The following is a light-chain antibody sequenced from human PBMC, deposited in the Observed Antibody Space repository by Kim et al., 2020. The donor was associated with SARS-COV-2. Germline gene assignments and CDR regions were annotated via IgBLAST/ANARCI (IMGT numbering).Light chain of an antibody. CDR3: QQYHSYPVT. J-gene: IGKJ4*01. Sequence: AFVGDRLTLSCRAVQSLSSWLAWYQHKPGNAPKLLIYKSSNLQSGVPSRFGGSESGTEFTLTISSLQPDDFATYYCQQYHSYPVTFGGGTKVDIK. V-gene: IGKV1-5*03. CDR1: QSLSSW. CDR2: KSS.